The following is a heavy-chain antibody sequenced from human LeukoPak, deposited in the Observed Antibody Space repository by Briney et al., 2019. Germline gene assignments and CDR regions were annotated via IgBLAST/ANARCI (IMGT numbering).Heavy chain of an antibody. CDR2: IYYSGST. J-gene: IGHJ6*03. CDR1: GGSISSYH. CDR3: ARDRQLGYYYYMDV. Sequence: SETLSLTCTVSGGSISSYHWSWIRQPPGKGLECIGFIYYSGSTNYNPSLKSRVTISVDTSKNQFSLKLCSVTAADTAVYYCARDRQLGYYYYMDVWGKGTTVTVS. V-gene: IGHV4-59*01. D-gene: IGHD6-6*01.